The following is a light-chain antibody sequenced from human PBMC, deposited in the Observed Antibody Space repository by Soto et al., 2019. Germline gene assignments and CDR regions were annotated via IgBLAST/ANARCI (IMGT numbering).Light chain of an antibody. J-gene: IGKJ1*01. V-gene: IGKV3-15*01. Sequence: EMVMTQSPATLSVSPGERATLSCRASQSVRSNLAWYQQKPGQSPRLLIYGASTRATGIPARFSGSGSGTQFTLTISSLQSEDFAVYYCQQYNNWPPAWTFGQGTKV. CDR3: QQYNNWPPAWT. CDR2: GAS. CDR1: QSVRSN.